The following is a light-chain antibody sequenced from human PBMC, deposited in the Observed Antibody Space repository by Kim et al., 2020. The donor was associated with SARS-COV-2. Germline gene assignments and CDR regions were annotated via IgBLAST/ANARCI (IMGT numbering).Light chain of an antibody. Sequence: QSALTHPASVSGSPGQSITISCTGTSSDVGGHNYVCWYQQHPGKAPKLMIYDVSSRPSGVSNRFSGSKSGNTASLTISGLQAEDEADYYCSSYTSSSTWVFGGGTQLTVL. CDR2: DVS. J-gene: IGLJ3*02. CDR1: SSDVGGHNY. V-gene: IGLV2-14*03. CDR3: SSYTSSSTWV.